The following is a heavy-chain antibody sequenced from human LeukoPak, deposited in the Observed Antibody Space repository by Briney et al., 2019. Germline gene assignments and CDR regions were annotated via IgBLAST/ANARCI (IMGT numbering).Heavy chain of an antibody. D-gene: IGHD6-19*01. V-gene: IGHV3-48*01. CDR3: ARSVAVAGREDF. CDR1: GFTFSSYS. Sequence: GGSLRLSCAASGFTFSSYSMNWVRQAPGKGLEWVSYISSSSSTIYYADSVKGRFTISRDNSKNTLYLQMNSLRAEDTATYFCARSVAVAGREDFWGQGSLVIVSS. CDR2: ISSSSSTI. J-gene: IGHJ4*02.